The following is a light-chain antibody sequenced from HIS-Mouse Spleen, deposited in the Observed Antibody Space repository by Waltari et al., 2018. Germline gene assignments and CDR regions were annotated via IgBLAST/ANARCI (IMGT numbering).Light chain of an antibody. CDR2: DVS. J-gene: IGLJ1*01. Sequence: QSALTQPRSVSGSPGQSVTISCTGPSSDVGGYNSVSWYQLPPGKAPQPMIYDVSKRPSGVPDRFSGSKSGNTASLTISGLQAEDEADYYCCSYAGSYTGVFGTGTKVTVL. CDR1: SSDVGGYNS. CDR3: CSYAGSYTGV. V-gene: IGLV2-11*01.